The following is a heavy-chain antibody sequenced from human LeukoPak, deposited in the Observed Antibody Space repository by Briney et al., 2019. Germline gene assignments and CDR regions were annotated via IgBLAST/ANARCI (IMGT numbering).Heavy chain of an antibody. J-gene: IGHJ4*02. V-gene: IGHV1-2*02. CDR1: GYTFTGYY. CDR3: ATARDRNSVYSSFDY. CDR2: IKPNSGGT. D-gene: IGHD5/OR15-5a*01. Sequence: VKVSCKASGYTFTGYYIHWVRQAPGQGLEWMGWIKPNSGGTNYAQNFQGRVTMTRDTSISTAYMELTSLRSDDTAVYYCATARDRNSVYSSFDYWGQGTLVTVSS.